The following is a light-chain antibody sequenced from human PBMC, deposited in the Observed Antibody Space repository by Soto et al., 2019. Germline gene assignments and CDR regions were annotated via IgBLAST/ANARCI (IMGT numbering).Light chain of an antibody. J-gene: IGKJ5*01. CDR3: QQRSNGPIT. CDR1: QSVNQK. Sequence: EIVLSLSPATLSVSPWERSTLSSRATQSVNQKLGWYQQKPGQAPRLLIYDASNRATGIPARFSASGSGTDFTLTISNLEPEDFAVYYCQQRSNGPITFGQGTRLEIK. CDR2: DAS. V-gene: IGKV3-11*01.